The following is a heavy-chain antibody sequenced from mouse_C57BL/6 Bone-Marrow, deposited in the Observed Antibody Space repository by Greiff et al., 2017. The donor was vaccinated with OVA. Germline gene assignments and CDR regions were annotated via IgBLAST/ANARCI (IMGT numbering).Heavy chain of an antibody. J-gene: IGHJ2*01. Sequence: VQLQQPGAELVMPGASVKLSCKASGYTFTSYWMHWVKQRPGQGLEWIGEIDPSDSYTNYNQKFKGKSTLTVDKSSSTAYMQLSSLTSEDSAVDCGAREEGSYFDYWGQGTTLTVSS. CDR2: IDPSDSYT. CDR3: AREEGSYFDY. V-gene: IGHV1-69*01. CDR1: GYTFTSYW.